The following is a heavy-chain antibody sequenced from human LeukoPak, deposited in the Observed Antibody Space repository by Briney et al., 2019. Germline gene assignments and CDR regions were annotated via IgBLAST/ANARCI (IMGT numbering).Heavy chain of an antibody. V-gene: IGHV3-21*01. CDR1: GFTFSSYT. CDR3: ARDARMTTVTPWGFDY. D-gene: IGHD4-17*01. CDR2: IRSSSSYI. J-gene: IGHJ4*02. Sequence: GGSLRLSCAASGFTFSSYTMNWVRQAPGKGLEWVSSIRSSSSYIYYADSVKGRFTISRDNAKNSLYLQMNRLRAEDTAVYYCARDARMTTVTPWGFDYWGQGPPVTVST.